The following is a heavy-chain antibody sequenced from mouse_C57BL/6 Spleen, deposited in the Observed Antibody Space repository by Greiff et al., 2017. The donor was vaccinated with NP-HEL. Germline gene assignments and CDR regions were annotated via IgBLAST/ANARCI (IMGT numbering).Heavy chain of an antibody. CDR2: IWSGGST. CDR1: GFSLTSYG. D-gene: IGHD4-1*01. Sequence: VMLVESGPGLVQPSQSLSITCTVSGFSLTSYGVHWVRQSPGKGLEWLGVIWSGGSTDYNAAFISRLSISKDNSKSQVFFKMNSLQADDTAIYYCARNWGKFLGGAMDYWGQGTSVTVSS. V-gene: IGHV2-2*01. CDR3: ARNWGKFLGGAMDY. J-gene: IGHJ4*01.